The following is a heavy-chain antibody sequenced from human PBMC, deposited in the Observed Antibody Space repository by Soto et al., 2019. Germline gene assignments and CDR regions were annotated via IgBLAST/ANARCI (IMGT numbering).Heavy chain of an antibody. D-gene: IGHD2-2*02. V-gene: IGHV4-34*01. CDR1: GGSFSGYY. Sequence: ETLSLTCAVYGGSFSGYYWSWIRQPPGKGLEWIGEINHSGSTNYNPSLKSRVTISVDTSKNQFSLKLSSVTAADTAVYYCASNTRGGYYYYYYGMDVWGQGTTVTVSS. CDR2: INHSGST. CDR3: ASNTRGGYYYYYYGMDV. J-gene: IGHJ6*02.